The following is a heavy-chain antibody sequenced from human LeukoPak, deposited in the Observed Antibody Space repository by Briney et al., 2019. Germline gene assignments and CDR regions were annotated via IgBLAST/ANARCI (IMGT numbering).Heavy chain of an antibody. V-gene: IGHV3-15*01. D-gene: IGHD2-21*02. CDR1: GFTFTNAW. J-gene: IGHJ4*02. CDR3: TIRPPPYGDYYFDY. Sequence: PGGSLRLSCAASGFTFTNAWMTWVRQVPGKGLEWVGRIKSKTDGGATDYAAPVKGRFTISRDDSKNTLYLQMNSLRTEDTAVYYCTIRPPPYGDYYFDYWGQGALVTVSS. CDR2: IKSKTDGGAT.